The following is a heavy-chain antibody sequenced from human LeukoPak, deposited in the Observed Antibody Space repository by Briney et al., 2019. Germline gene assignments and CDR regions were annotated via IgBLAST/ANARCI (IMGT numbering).Heavy chain of an antibody. D-gene: IGHD5-12*01. CDR3: ASSTSYAYSGYDGSFFDY. CDR1: GFTVDSNY. Sequence: GGSLRLSCAASGFTVDSNYLSWVRQAPGKGLEWVSTIYTGGNTYYAASVKGRFTISRDFSKNTVFLHMNSLRAEDTAVYYCASSTSYAYSGYDGSFFDYWGQGTLVTVSS. J-gene: IGHJ4*02. CDR2: IYTGGNT. V-gene: IGHV3-53*01.